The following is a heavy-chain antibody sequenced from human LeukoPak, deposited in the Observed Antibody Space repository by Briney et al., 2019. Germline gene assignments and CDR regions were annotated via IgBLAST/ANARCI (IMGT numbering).Heavy chain of an antibody. Sequence: GGSLRLSCAASGFTFSTHWMHWVRQAPGKGLVWVSHINNDGTTTTYADSVKGRFTISRDNAKNTLYLQMNSLRAEDTAVYYCARDHNGDYPFDYWGQGTLVTVSS. CDR2: INNDGTTT. J-gene: IGHJ4*02. V-gene: IGHV3-74*01. CDR3: ARDHNGDYPFDY. D-gene: IGHD4-17*01. CDR1: GFTFSTHW.